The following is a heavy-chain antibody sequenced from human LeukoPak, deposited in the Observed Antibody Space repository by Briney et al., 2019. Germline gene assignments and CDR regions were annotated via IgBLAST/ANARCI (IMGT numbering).Heavy chain of an antibody. CDR3: ARDGKGSGGSHDWYYFDY. J-gene: IGHJ4*02. CDR2: IYTSGST. V-gene: IGHV4-4*07. Sequence: SKTLSLTCTVSGGSISSYYWSWIRQPAGKGLEWIGRIYTSGSTNYNPSLKSRVTMSVDTSKNQFSLKLSSETAADTAVYYCARDGKGSGGSHDWYYFDYWGQGTLVTVSS. D-gene: IGHD2-15*01. CDR1: GGSISSYY.